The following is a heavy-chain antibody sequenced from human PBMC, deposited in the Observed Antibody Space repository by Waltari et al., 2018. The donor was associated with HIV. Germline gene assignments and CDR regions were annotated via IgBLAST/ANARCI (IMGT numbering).Heavy chain of an antibody. CDR2: NYNGGGT. D-gene: IGHD3-22*01. CDR3: ARDGWGYRGYLDY. Sequence: QLQLQESGPGLVKPSETLSLTCTVSGDSISSSHYYWGWIPQAPGKGLEWIGSNYNGGGTPYNPSLMSRVTISADTSKNQFSLKLTSVTAADTAVYYCARDGWGYRGYLDYWGQGTLVTVSS. J-gene: IGHJ4*02. V-gene: IGHV4-39*07. CDR1: GDSISSSHYY.